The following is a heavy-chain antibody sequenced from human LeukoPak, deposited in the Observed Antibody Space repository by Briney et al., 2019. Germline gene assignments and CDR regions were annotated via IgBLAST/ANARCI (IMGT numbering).Heavy chain of an antibody. CDR2: IIPILGIA. CDR1: GYTFTSYD. J-gene: IGHJ5*02. CDR3: ARSRQRGSGSYYSS. D-gene: IGHD3-10*01. V-gene: IGHV1-69*04. Sequence: SVKVSCKASGYTFTSYDINWVRQATGQGLEWMGRIIPILGIANYAQKFQGRVTITADKSTSPAYMELSSLRSEDTAVYYCARSRQRGSGSYYSSWGQGTLVTVSS.